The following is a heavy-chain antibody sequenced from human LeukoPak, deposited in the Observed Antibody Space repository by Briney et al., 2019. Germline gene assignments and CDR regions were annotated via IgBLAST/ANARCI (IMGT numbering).Heavy chain of an antibody. D-gene: IGHD2-21*01. V-gene: IGHV3-72*01. Sequence: GGSLRLSCAASGFTFSDHYMDWVRQAPGKGLEWVGRIRNKANSYITEYAASVKGRFIISRGDSKKSLNLQMIGLKTEDTAMYYCSREGGVKAFDIWGQGTMVTVS. CDR2: IRNKANSYIT. J-gene: IGHJ3*02. CDR1: GFTFSDHY. CDR3: SREGGVKAFDI.